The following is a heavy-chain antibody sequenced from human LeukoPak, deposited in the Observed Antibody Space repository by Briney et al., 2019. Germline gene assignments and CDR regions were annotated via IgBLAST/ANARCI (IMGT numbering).Heavy chain of an antibody. CDR3: AREAWMAGRYYDFWSDYYYYMDV. CDR1: GGSISSSSYY. V-gene: IGHV4-61*01. Sequence: PSETLSLTCTVSGGSISSSSYYWSWIRQPPGKGLEWIGYIYYSGSTNYNPSLKSRVTISVDTSKNQFSLKLSSVTAADTAVYYCAREAWMAGRYYDFWSDYYYYMDVWGKGTTVTVSS. J-gene: IGHJ6*03. D-gene: IGHD3-3*01. CDR2: IYYSGST.